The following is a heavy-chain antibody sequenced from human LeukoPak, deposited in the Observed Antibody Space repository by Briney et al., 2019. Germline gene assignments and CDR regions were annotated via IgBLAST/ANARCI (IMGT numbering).Heavy chain of an antibody. J-gene: IGHJ4*02. CDR1: GGTISSYY. V-gene: IGHV4-59*08. CDR2: IHYSGST. Sequence: SETLSLTCTVSGGTISSYYWNWIRQPPGKGLEWIGYIHYSGSTKYNPSLKSRVTISVDTSKNQFSLKLSSVTAADTAVYHCARWYSSGWAFDYWGQGTLVTVSS. D-gene: IGHD6-19*01. CDR3: ARWYSSGWAFDY.